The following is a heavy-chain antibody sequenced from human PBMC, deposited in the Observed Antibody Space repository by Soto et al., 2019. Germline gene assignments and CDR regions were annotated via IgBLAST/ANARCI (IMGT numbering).Heavy chain of an antibody. CDR3: ATRLSISGVVMSGFDP. Sequence: QVQLVQSGAEVKEPGSSVKVSCKASGGTFSSYSISWVRQAPGQGLEWMGGIIPILGTPQYARKFQGRVTITADESTTTAYMEMSRLRSDDTAVYYCATRLSISGVVMSGFDPWGRGSLVTVSS. V-gene: IGHV1-69*01. CDR1: GGTFSSYS. J-gene: IGHJ5*01. D-gene: IGHD3-3*01. CDR2: IIPILGTP.